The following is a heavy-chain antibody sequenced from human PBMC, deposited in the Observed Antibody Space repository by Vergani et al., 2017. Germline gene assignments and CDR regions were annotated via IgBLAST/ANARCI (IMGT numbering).Heavy chain of an antibody. Sequence: EVQLVESGGGLIKPGGSLRLSCAASGFTFSNAWMNGVRQAPGKGLEWVGRIKSESDGGKTDAAAPVKGRLIISRDDSKNTVYLQMNSLKTEDTALYYCTTGGFYGMDVWGQGTTVTVSS. CDR1: GFTFSNAW. CDR2: IKSESDGGKT. D-gene: IGHD3-16*01. J-gene: IGHJ6*02. V-gene: IGHV3-15*01. CDR3: TTGGFYGMDV.